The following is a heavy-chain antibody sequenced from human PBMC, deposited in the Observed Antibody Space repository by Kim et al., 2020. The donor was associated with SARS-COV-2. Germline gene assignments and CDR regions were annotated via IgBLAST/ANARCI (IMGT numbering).Heavy chain of an antibody. Sequence: ASVKVSCKASGYTFTNYAMNWVRQAPGQGLEWMGWVNTNTGKPAYAQGFTGRFVFSLDTSGSTSYLLISSLNAEDTAVYFCARSKGYITLVRGVTDYWGQ. CDR2: VNTNTGKP. CDR1: GYTFTNYA. V-gene: IGHV7-4-1*02. J-gene: IGHJ4*02. CDR3: ARSKGYITLVRGVTDY. D-gene: IGHD3-10*01.